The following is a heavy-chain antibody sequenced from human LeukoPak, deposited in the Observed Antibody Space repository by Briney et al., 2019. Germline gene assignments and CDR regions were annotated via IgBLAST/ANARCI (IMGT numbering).Heavy chain of an antibody. D-gene: IGHD5-24*01. CDR1: GFTFSSYW. CDR2: INHDGSEK. V-gene: IGHV3-7*04. Sequence: GGSLRLSCAASGFTFSSYWMNWVRQAPGKWLEWEATINHDGSEKYYLDSVKGRFTISRDSAKNSLYLQMTSLRVEDTAVYYCARPRDGYRSYFDYWGQGTLVTVSS. J-gene: IGHJ4*02. CDR3: ARPRDGYRSYFDY.